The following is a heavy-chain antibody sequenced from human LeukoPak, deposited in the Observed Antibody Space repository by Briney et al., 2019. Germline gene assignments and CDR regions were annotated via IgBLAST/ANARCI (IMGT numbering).Heavy chain of an antibody. D-gene: IGHD3-10*01. CDR1: GYTFTGYY. V-gene: IGHV1-2*06. CDR3: ARDQNYYSSGSYDWFDP. CDR2: INPNSGGT. Sequence: GAPVKVSCKASGYTFTGYYIHWVRQAPGQGLEWMGRINPNSGGTKYAQKFQGRVTMTRDTSISTAYMELSRLRSDDTAVYYCARDQNYYSSGSYDWFDPWGQGTLVTVSS. J-gene: IGHJ5*02.